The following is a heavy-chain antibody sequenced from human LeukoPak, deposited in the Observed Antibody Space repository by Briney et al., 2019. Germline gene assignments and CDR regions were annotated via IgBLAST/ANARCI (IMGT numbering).Heavy chain of an antibody. CDR1: GFPFSKAW. V-gene: IGHV3-15*01. Sequence: GGSLRLSCAGSGFPFSKAWMSWVRQAPGEGLEWLGRFKSKTDGGATDYAAPVKGRFSLSRDDSKNTLYLQMNSLKIEDTAVYYCTSARGIAARPLFDLWGQGTLVTVSS. CDR2: FKSKTDGGAT. CDR3: TSARGIAARPLFDL. D-gene: IGHD6-6*01. J-gene: IGHJ4*02.